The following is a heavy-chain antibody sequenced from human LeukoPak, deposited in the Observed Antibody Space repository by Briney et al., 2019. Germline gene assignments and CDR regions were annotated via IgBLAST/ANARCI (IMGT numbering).Heavy chain of an antibody. CDR3: AREMGYYDFWSGYYGWFDP. V-gene: IGHV1-3*01. CDR2: INAGNGNT. J-gene: IGHJ5*02. Sequence: ASVTVSCKASGYTFTSYAMHWVRQAPGQRLEWMGWINAGNGNTKYSQKFQGRVTITRDTSASTAYMELSSLRSEDTAVYYCAREMGYYDFWSGYYGWFDPWGQGTLVTVSS. D-gene: IGHD3-3*01. CDR1: GYTFTSYA.